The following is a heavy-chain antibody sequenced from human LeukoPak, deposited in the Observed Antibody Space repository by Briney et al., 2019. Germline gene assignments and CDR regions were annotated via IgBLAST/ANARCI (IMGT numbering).Heavy chain of an antibody. CDR2: IRSKANSYAT. D-gene: IGHD3-22*01. CDR3: TSLDYYDSSGYHSR. Sequence: GGSLRLSCAASGFTFSGSAMHWVRQASGKGLEWVGRIRSKANSYATAHAASVKGRFTISRDDSKNTAYLQMNSLKTEDTAVYYCTSLDYYDSSGYHSRWGQGTLVTVSS. CDR1: GFTFSGSA. J-gene: IGHJ4*02. V-gene: IGHV3-73*01.